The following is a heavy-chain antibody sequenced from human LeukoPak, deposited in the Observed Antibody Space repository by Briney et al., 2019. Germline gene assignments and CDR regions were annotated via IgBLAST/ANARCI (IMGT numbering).Heavy chain of an antibody. CDR2: ISAYNGNT. Sequence: GASVKVSCKASGYTFTSYGISWVRQAPGQGLEWMGWISAYNGNTNYAQKLQGRVTMTTDTSTSTAYMELRSLRSDDTAVYYCARDPQGIAVAGTNYYYGMDVWGQGTTATVSS. CDR1: GYTFTSYG. V-gene: IGHV1-18*01. J-gene: IGHJ6*02. CDR3: ARDPQGIAVAGTNYYYGMDV. D-gene: IGHD6-19*01.